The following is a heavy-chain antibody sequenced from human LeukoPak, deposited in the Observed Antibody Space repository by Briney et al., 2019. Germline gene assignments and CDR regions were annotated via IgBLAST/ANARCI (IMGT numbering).Heavy chain of an antibody. D-gene: IGHD6-19*01. CDR1: GYTFTGYY. CDR3: AREPPSASGSLDI. J-gene: IGHJ3*02. Sequence: GASVKVSCKASGYTFTGYYMHWVRQAPGQGLEWMGWINPNSGGTNYAQKFQGRVTMTRDTSISTAYMELSRLRSDDTAVYYCAREPPSASGSLDIWGQGTMVTVSS. V-gene: IGHV1-2*02. CDR2: INPNSGGT.